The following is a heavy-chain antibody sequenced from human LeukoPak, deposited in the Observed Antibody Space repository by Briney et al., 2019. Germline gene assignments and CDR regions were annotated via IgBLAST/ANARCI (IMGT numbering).Heavy chain of an antibody. CDR3: ARGWLAETTVLTPYNY. D-gene: IGHD4-23*01. J-gene: IGHJ4*02. CDR2: IIPIFGTA. CDR1: GGTFSSYA. V-gene: IGHV1-69*13. Sequence: SVKVSCKASGGTFSSYAISWVRQAPGQGLEWMGGIIPIFGTANYAQKFQGRVTITADESTSTAYMELSSLRSEDTAVYYCARGWLAETTVLTPYNYWGQGTPVTVSS.